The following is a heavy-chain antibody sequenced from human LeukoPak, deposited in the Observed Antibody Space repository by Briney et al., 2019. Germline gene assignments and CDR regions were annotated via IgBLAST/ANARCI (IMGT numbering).Heavy chain of an antibody. D-gene: IGHD3-16*01. CDR3: ARDLGVARTD. CDR2: IDAYNGDT. Sequence: ASVKVSCKASGYTFISYSIVWVRQAPGQGLEWMGCIDAYNGDTNYAENLQGRVTMTTDTSTTTAYMELRSLKSDDTAVYYCARDLGVARTDWGQGTLVTVSS. CDR1: GYTFISYS. V-gene: IGHV1-18*04. J-gene: IGHJ4*02.